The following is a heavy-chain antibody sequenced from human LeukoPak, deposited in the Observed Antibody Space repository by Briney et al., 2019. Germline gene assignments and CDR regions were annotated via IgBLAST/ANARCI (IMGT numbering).Heavy chain of an antibody. J-gene: IGHJ4*02. Sequence: GASVKVSCKASGYTFTCYYMHWVRQAPGQGLKWMGRINPNSGGTNYAQKFQGRVTMTRDTSISTAYMELSRLRSDDTAVYYCAGVLRFLEWSTNFDYWGQGTLVTVSS. D-gene: IGHD3-3*01. V-gene: IGHV1-2*06. CDR3: AGVLRFLEWSTNFDY. CDR2: INPNSGGT. CDR1: GYTFTCYY.